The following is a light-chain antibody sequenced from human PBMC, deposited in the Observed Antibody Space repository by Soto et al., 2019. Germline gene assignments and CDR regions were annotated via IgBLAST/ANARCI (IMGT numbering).Light chain of an antibody. CDR2: EVS. CDR1: SSDVGSYNR. V-gene: IGLV2-18*01. CDR3: SLHTSSSYV. Sequence: QSALTQPPSVSGSPGQSVTISCTGTSSDVGSYNRVSWYQQPPGTAPKLMIYEVSNRPSGVPDRFSGSKSGNTASLTISGLQAEDEADYYCSLHTSSSYVFGTGTKLTVL. J-gene: IGLJ1*01.